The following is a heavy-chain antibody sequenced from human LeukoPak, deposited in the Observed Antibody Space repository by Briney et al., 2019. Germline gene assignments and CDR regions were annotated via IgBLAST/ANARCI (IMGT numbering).Heavy chain of an antibody. CDR1: GYTFTSYG. CDR2: ISAYNGNT. Sequence: ASVKVSCKASGYTFTSYGISWVRQAPGQGLEWMGWISAYNGNTNYAQKLQGRVTMTTDTSTSTAYMELRSLRSDDTAVYHCARVIRFLEWLLYREPEFDYWGQGTLVTVSS. D-gene: IGHD3-3*01. CDR3: ARVIRFLEWLLYREPEFDY. V-gene: IGHV1-18*01. J-gene: IGHJ4*02.